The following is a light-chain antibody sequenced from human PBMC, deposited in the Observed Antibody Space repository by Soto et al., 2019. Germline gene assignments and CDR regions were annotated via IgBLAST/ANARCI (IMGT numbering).Light chain of an antibody. V-gene: IGKV3-20*01. Sequence: ELVLTQSPGTLALSPEEGATLSCRASQSVSSSYIAWYQQRPGQTPSLLIYGASTRATGIPDRFSGSGSGTHFTLTISRLEPGDFAVYYCQHFGGTTFTSGQRTLLEI. J-gene: IGKJ5*01. CDR3: QHFGGTTFT. CDR2: GAS. CDR1: QSVSSSY.